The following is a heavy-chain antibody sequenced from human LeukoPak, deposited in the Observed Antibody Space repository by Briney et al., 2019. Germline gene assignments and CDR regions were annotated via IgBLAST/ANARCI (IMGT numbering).Heavy chain of an antibody. V-gene: IGHV3-33*01. CDR3: ARVYGSGSPFDY. J-gene: IGHJ4*02. CDR2: IWYDGSNK. CDR1: GFTFSSYG. D-gene: IGHD3-10*01. Sequence: GGSLRLSCAASGFTFSSYGMHWVRQAQGKGLEGVAVIWYDGSNKYYADSVKGRFTISRDNSKNTLYLQMNSLRAEDTAVYYCARVYGSGSPFDYWGQGTLVTVSS.